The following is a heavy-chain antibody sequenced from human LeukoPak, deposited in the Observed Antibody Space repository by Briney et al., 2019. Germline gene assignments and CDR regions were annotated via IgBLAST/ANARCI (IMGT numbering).Heavy chain of an antibody. CDR1: GGSISSGGYY. D-gene: IGHD1-26*01. V-gene: IGHV4-30-2*03. Sequence: PSQTLSLTCTVSGGSISSGGYYWSWIRQPPGKGLEWIGYIYHSGSTYYNPSLKSRVTISVDTSKNQFYLKLSSVTATDTAVYYCATYSGTSWDAFDIWGQGTMVTVS. CDR2: IYHSGST. CDR3: ATYSGTSWDAFDI. J-gene: IGHJ3*02.